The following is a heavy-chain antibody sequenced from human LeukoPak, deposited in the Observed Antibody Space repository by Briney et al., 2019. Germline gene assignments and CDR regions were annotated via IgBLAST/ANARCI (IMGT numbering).Heavy chain of an antibody. D-gene: IGHD6-13*01. V-gene: IGHV3-66*01. J-gene: IGHJ4*02. Sequence: PGGSLRLSCAASGFTVSSNYMSRVRQAPGKGLEWVSVIYSGGSTFYADSVRGRFTISRDNSKNTLYLQMNSLRAEDTAVYYCARDVSGSSSWSDFDYWGQGTLVTVSS. CDR2: IYSGGST. CDR3: ARDVSGSSSWSDFDY. CDR1: GFTVSSNY.